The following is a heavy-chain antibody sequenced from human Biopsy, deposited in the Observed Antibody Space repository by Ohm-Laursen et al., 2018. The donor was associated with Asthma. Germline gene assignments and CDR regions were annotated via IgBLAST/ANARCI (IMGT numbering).Heavy chain of an antibody. D-gene: IGHD2-2*01. CDR3: ARKAGSCISRTCYSLDF. J-gene: IGHJ4*02. CDR1: GGTFNTYV. V-gene: IGHV1-69*13. CDR2: INSVFGTT. Sequence: SVKVSCKSLGGTFNTYVIGWVRQAPGQGFGCMGGINSVFGTTTYPQKFQDRVTITADDSRSTVYMELSSLSSEDTAVYYCARKAGSCISRTCYSLDFWGQGTLVTVSS.